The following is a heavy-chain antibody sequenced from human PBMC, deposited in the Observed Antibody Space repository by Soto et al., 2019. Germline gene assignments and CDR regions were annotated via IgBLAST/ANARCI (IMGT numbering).Heavy chain of an antibody. J-gene: IGHJ4*02. CDR3: ASHENYYPTIDY. D-gene: IGHD1-26*01. CDR1: GFTFSSYA. Sequence: PGGSLRLSCAASGFTFSSYALSLVRQSPGKGLEWVSAISGSGGSTYYADSVKGRFTISRYYSKSTVSLQINSLRAEDTAVYYCASHENYYPTIDYWGEGTLVTLSS. CDR2: ISGSGGST. V-gene: IGHV3-23*01.